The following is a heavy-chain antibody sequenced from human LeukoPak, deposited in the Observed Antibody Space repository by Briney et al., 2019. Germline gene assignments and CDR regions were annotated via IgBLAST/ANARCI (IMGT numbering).Heavy chain of an antibody. V-gene: IGHV3-48*01. CDR3: AREIGYCTNGVCYTEEDYYYMDV. CDR1: GVTFSSYS. Sequence: PGGSLRLSCAASGVTFSSYSMNWVREAPGKGLEGGSYISSSSSTIYYADSVKGRFTISRDNAKNSLYLQMNSLRAEDTAVYYCAREIGYCTNGVCYTEEDYYYMDVWGKGTTVTVSS. D-gene: IGHD2-8*01. CDR2: ISSSSSTI. J-gene: IGHJ6*03.